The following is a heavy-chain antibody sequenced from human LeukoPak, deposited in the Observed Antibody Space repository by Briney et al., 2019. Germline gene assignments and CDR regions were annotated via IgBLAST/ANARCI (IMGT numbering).Heavy chain of an antibody. CDR2: IYSGGST. D-gene: IGHD2-8*01. J-gene: IGHJ4*02. CDR3: ARGMADY. Sequence: GGSLRLSCAASGFTFSIYWMSWVRQAPGKGLEWVSVIYSGGSTYYADSVKGRFTISRHNSKNTLYLQMNSLRAEDTAVYYCARGMADYWGQGTLVTVSS. CDR1: GFTFSIYW. V-gene: IGHV3-53*04.